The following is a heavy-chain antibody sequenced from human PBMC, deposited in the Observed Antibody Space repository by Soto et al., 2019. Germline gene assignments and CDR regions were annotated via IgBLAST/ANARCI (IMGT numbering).Heavy chain of an antibody. D-gene: IGHD3-10*01. J-gene: IGHJ5*02. V-gene: IGHV1-3*01. CDR3: ARGRWVRGPGKYYLDA. CDR1: GYTFINHA. Sequence: QVQLVQSGAEVRKPGASVKVSCEASGYTFINHAVYWVRQAPGQRLEWLGWINAGNGDTKYSQNFQGRVTITRDISASTSYMELRSLRSEDTAVYYCARGRWVRGPGKYYLDAWGQGSLVTASS. CDR2: INAGNGDT.